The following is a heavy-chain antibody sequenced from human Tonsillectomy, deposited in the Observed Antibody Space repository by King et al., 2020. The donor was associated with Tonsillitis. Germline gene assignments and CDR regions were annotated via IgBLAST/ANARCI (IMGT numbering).Heavy chain of an antibody. CDR2: ITSDSSYI. J-gene: IGHJ6*02. CDR1: GFTIFNFS. Sequence: DVQLVESGGGLVKPGGSLRLSCAASGFTIFNFSMNWVRQAPGKGLEWVSYITSDSSYIYYADSVKGRFTVSIDSARSSLSLQMNNLRAEDTALYYCASGPIYCNTGGCYSRGMDVWGQGTTVTVSS. CDR3: ASGPIYCNTGGCYSRGMDV. D-gene: IGHD2-21*01. V-gene: IGHV3-21*01.